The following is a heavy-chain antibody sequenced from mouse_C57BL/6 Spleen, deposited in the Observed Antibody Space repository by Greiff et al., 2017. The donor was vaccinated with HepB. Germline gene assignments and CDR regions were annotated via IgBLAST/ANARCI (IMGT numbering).Heavy chain of an antibody. Sequence: QVQLQQSGAELVMPGASVKLSCKASGYTFTSYWMHWVKQRPGQGLEWIGEIDPSDSYTNYNQKFKGKSTLTVDKSSSTAYMQLSSLTSEDSAVYYCARRTDAMDYWGQGTSVTVSS. CDR3: ARRTDAMDY. V-gene: IGHV1-69*01. CDR2: IDPSDSYT. J-gene: IGHJ4*01. CDR1: GYTFTSYW.